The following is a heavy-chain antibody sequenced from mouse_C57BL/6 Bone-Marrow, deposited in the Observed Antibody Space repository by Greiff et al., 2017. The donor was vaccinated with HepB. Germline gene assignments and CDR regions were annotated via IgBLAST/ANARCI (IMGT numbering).Heavy chain of an antibody. CDR3: DSLNYYGSSSWFAY. CDR1: GFSLTSYG. Sequence: VKLMESGPGLVAPSQSLSITCTVSGFSLTSYGVDWVRQSPGKGLEWLGVIWGVGSTNYNSALKSRLSISKDNSKSQVFLKMNSLQTDDTAMYYCDSLNYYGSSSWFAYWGQGTLVTVSA. V-gene: IGHV2-6*01. CDR2: IWGVGST. J-gene: IGHJ3*01. D-gene: IGHD1-1*01.